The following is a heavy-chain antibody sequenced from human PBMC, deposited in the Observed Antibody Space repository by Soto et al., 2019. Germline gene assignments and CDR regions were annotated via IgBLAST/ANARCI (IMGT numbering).Heavy chain of an antibody. CDR1: GFPVSSNY. CDR2: IYSGGST. Sequence: GGSLRLSCAASGFPVSSNYMSWVRQAPGKGLEWVSVIYSGGSTYYADSVKGRFTISRDNSKNTLYLQVNSLRAEDTAVYYCARDATTTSAFDIWGQGTMVTVSS. D-gene: IGHD1-1*01. CDR3: ARDATTTSAFDI. J-gene: IGHJ3*02. V-gene: IGHV3-53*01.